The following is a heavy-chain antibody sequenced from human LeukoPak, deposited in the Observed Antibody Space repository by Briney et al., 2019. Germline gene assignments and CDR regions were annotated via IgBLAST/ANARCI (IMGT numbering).Heavy chain of an antibody. D-gene: IGHD3-10*01. Sequence: PSETLSLTCAVYGGSFSGYYWSWIRQPPGKGQEWIGEINHSGSTNYNPSLKSRVTISVDTSKNQFSLKLSSVTAADTAVYYCARAKNYGSGSSQYNWFDPWGQGTLVTVSS. CDR3: ARAKNYGSGSSQYNWFDP. CDR2: INHSGST. J-gene: IGHJ5*02. V-gene: IGHV4-34*01. CDR1: GGSFSGYY.